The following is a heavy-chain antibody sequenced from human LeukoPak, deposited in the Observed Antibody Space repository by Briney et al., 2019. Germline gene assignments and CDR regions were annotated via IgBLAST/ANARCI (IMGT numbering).Heavy chain of an antibody. CDR1: GFTFHHYS. D-gene: IGHD5-12*01. Sequence: GGSLRLSCAASGFTFHHYSTHWVRQPPGKGLEWVSLISWDGGITYYADSVRGRFTISRDNSKNSLSLEMNSLRTEDTALYYCAKDSNTGGYSFGSWGQGTLVTVTS. CDR2: ISWDGGIT. CDR3: AKDSNTGGYSFGS. J-gene: IGHJ4*02. V-gene: IGHV3-43*01.